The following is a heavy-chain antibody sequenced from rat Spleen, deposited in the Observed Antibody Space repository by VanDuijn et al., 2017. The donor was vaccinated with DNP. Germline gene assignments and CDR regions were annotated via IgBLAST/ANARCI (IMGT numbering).Heavy chain of an antibody. CDR3: TRDPHYGGFRYFDY. J-gene: IGHJ2*01. CDR1: GFTFSSFP. Sequence: EVQLVESGGGLVQPGRSMKLSCAASGFTFSSFPMAWVRQAPTEGLEWVATISTSGGNTYYRDSVKGRFTISRDNAQSTLYLQMNSLRSEDTATYYCTRDPHYGGFRYFDYWGQGVMVTVSS. D-gene: IGHD1-11*01. V-gene: IGHV5-46*01. CDR2: ISTSGGNT.